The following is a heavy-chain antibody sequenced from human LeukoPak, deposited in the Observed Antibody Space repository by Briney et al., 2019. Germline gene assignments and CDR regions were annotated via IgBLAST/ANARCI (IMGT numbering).Heavy chain of an antibody. CDR3: AREGSSSWYQSYYYYMDV. CDR2: ISAYNGNT. J-gene: IGHJ6*03. Sequence: ASVKVSCKASGYTFTSYGISWVRQAPGQGLEWMGWISAYNGNTNYAQKLQGRVTMTTDTSTSTAYMELRSLRSDDTAMYYCAREGSSSWYQSYYYYMDVWGKGTTVTVSS. V-gene: IGHV1-18*01. D-gene: IGHD6-13*01. CDR1: GYTFTSYG.